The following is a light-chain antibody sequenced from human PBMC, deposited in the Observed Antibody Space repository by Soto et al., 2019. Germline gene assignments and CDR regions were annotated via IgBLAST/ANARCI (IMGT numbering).Light chain of an antibody. CDR1: SSDVGGYNY. V-gene: IGLV2-14*01. J-gene: IGLJ1*01. CDR3: SSYTSSSTHYV. Sequence: QAALTQPASVSGSPGQWITISCTGTSSDVGGYNYVSWYLQHPGKAPKLMIYEVSNRPSGVSNRFSGSKSGNTASLTISGLQAEDEADYYCSSYTSSSTHYVFGTGTKVTVL. CDR2: EVS.